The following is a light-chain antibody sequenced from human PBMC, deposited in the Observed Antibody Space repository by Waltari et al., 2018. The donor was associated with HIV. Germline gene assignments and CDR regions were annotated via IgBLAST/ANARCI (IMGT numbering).Light chain of an antibody. V-gene: IGKV1-39*01. CDR3: QQSYSFPRT. Sequence: DIQLTQSPSSLSASVWDRGSITCRASQSVGRSLHWYQQIPGRAPSLVVYGASDLRDGVPSRFSASGSGTLFTRTIRSLQPEDFAAYYCQQSYSFPRTFGQGTRV. J-gene: IGKJ1*01. CDR2: GAS. CDR1: QSVGRS.